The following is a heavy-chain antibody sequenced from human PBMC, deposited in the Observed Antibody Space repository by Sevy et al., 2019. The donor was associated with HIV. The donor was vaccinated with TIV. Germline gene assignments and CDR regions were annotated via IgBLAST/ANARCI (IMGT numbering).Heavy chain of an antibody. Sequence: GGSLRLSCAASGFTFSSYTINWVRQAPGKGLEWVSSISSRSNYIYYADSVKGRFTISRDNAKNSLYLQMNSLRAEDTAVYHCARVYSGYYNSWGQGTLVTVSS. V-gene: IGHV3-21*01. J-gene: IGHJ4*02. CDR1: GFTFSSYT. D-gene: IGHD1-26*01. CDR2: ISSRSNYI. CDR3: ARVYSGYYNS.